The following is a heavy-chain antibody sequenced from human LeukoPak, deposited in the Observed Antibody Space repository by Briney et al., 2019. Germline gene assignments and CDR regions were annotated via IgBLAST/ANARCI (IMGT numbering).Heavy chain of an antibody. Sequence: SETLSLTCTVSGGSISSYYWSWIRQPAGKGLEWIGRIYTSGSTNYNPSLKSRVAMSVDTSKNQFSLKLSSVTAADTAVYYCARWEASRVAFDIWGQGTLVTVSS. CDR1: GGSISSYY. CDR2: IYTSGST. CDR3: ARWEASRVAFDI. J-gene: IGHJ3*02. V-gene: IGHV4-4*07. D-gene: IGHD1-26*01.